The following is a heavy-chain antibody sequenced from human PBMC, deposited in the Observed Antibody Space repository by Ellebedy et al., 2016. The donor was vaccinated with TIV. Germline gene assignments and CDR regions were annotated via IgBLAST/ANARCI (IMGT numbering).Heavy chain of an antibody. D-gene: IGHD6-19*01. CDR2: INSDGSST. CDR3: ARPDREQWLVVY. V-gene: IGHV3-74*01. Sequence: GESLKISCAASGFTFSNYWMHWVRQAPGKGLVWVSRINSDGSSTSYADSVKGRFTISRDNAKNTLYLQMNSLRAEDTAVYYCARPDREQWLVVYWGQGSLVTVSS. J-gene: IGHJ4*02. CDR1: GFTFSNYW.